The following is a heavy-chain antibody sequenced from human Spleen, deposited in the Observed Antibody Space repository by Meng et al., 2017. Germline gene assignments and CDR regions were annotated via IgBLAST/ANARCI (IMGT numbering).Heavy chain of an antibody. Sequence: GGSLRLSCVASGFSFTDAWMSWVRQAPGKGLEWVGRIRSKTDTYATAFAASVKGRFTISRDDSKNTAYLQLNSLKTEDTAVYYCTVFSRGHIWGQGTMVTVSS. D-gene: IGHD3-3*02. J-gene: IGHJ3*02. V-gene: IGHV3-73*01. CDR2: IRSKTDTYAT. CDR3: TVFSRGHI. CDR1: GFSFTDAW.